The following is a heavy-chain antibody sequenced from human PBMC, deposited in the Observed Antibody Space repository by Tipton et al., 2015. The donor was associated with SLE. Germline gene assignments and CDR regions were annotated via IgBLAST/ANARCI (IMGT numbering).Heavy chain of an antibody. CDR2: MNPNSGNT. CDR1: GYTFTSYD. CDR3: ARGDFSGTAALPYFDY. D-gene: IGHD1-1*01. Sequence: QLVQSGAEVKKPGASVKVSCKASGYTFTSYDINWVRQATGQGLEWMGWMNPNSGNTGYAQKFQGRVTMTRNTSISTAYMELSSLRSEDTAVYYCARGDFSGTAALPYFDYWGQGTLVTVSS. V-gene: IGHV1-8*01. J-gene: IGHJ4*02.